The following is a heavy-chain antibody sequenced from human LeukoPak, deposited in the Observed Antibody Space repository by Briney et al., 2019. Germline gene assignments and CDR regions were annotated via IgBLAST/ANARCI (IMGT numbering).Heavy chain of an antibody. CDR3: VSLRRNSDRSDYYYHYNF. J-gene: IGHJ4*02. Sequence: KTGGSVTLLCAASGFPYSVYSIIGPPHARGKALECVSSINPTSTSIYDADAVGGLFTISKDNAKNSVYLKMNSLRAEDTALYYCVSLRRNSDRSDYYYHYNFWGQGILVTVSS. CDR2: INPTSTSI. CDR1: GFPYSVYS. D-gene: IGHD3-22*01. V-gene: IGHV3-21*01.